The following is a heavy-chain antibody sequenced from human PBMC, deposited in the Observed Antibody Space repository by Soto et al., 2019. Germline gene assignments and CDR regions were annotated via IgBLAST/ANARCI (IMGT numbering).Heavy chain of an antibody. Sequence: GGSLRLSCAASGFIFSSYAMHWVRQAPGKGLEWVAVISYDGSNKYYADSVKGRFTISRDNSKSTLYLQMNSLRAEDTAVYYCAREYGIGGAAFDIWGQGTMVTVSS. D-gene: IGHD2-15*01. V-gene: IGHV3-30-3*01. CDR2: ISYDGSNK. CDR3: AREYGIGGAAFDI. J-gene: IGHJ3*02. CDR1: GFIFSSYA.